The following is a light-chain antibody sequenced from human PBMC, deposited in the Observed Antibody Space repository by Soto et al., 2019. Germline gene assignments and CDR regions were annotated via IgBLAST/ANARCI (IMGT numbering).Light chain of an antibody. J-gene: IGKJ2*01. CDR1: QTVSSW. V-gene: IGKV1-5*03. Sequence: DIQMTQFPSTLSASIGDRVTITCRASQTVSSWLAWYQQKPGKAPKLLIYKASTLETGVPSRFSGSGSGTDFTLTISSLQPDDFATYYCKQYNRYSSYTFGQGTRLEIK. CDR2: KAS. CDR3: KQYNRYSSYT.